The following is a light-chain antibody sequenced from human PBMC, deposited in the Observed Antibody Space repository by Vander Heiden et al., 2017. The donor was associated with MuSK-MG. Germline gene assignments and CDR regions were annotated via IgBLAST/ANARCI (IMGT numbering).Light chain of an antibody. Sequence: QSALTQPRSVSGSPGQSVTISCTGTSSDVGGYNYVSWYQQYPGKAPKLMMLDVNKRPSGVPDRVSGSKSGNTASLTISGLQAEDEADDYCCPYAGRYTLVLGGGTKLTF. J-gene: IGLJ2*01. CDR1: SSDVGGYNY. CDR2: DVN. V-gene: IGLV2-11*01. CDR3: CPYAGRYTLV.